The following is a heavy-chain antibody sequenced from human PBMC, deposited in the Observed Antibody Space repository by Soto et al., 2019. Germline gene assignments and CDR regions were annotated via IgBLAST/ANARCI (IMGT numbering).Heavy chain of an antibody. CDR3: ARDFLPARWELPYYYYYGMDV. J-gene: IGHJ6*02. D-gene: IGHD1-26*01. CDR2: IWYDGSNK. Sequence: PGGSLRLSCAASGFTFSRYGMHWVRQAPGKGLEWVAVIWYDGSNKYYADSVKGRFTISRDNSKNTLYLQMNSLRAEDTAVYYCARDFLPARWELPYYYYYGMDVWGQGTTVTVSS. CDR1: GFTFSRYG. V-gene: IGHV3-33*01.